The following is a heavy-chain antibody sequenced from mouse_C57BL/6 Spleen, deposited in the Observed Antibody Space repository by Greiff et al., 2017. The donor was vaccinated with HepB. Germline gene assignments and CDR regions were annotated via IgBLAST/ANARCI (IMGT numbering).Heavy chain of an antibody. V-gene: IGHV1-52*01. CDR3: AREGGYGSSYGYFDV. D-gene: IGHD1-1*01. J-gene: IGHJ1*03. Sequence: QVQLQQPGAELVRPGSSVKLSCKASGYTFTSYWMHWVKQRPIQGLEWIGNIDPSDSETHYNQKFKDKATLTVDKSSSTAYMQLSSLTSEDSAVYYCAREGGYGSSYGYFDVWGTGTTVTVSS. CDR2: IDPSDSET. CDR1: GYTFTSYW.